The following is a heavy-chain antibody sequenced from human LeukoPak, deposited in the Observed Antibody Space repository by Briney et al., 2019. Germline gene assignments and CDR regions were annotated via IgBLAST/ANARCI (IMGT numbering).Heavy chain of an antibody. CDR3: ARDFTQWLVDPELDY. CDR2: IRDSGAST. D-gene: IGHD6-19*01. J-gene: IGHJ4*02. CDR1: GFTFLTYA. V-gene: IGHV3-23*01. Sequence: GGSLRLSCAASGFTFLTYALSWVRQAPGKGLQWVSVIRDSGASTYYADSVKGRFTISRDNAKNSLYLQMNSLRAEDTAVYYCARDFTQWLVDPELDYWGQGTLVTVSS.